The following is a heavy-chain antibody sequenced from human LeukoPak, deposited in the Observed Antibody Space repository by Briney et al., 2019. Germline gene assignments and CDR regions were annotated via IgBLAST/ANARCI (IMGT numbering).Heavy chain of an antibody. CDR1: GFTFSSYA. D-gene: IGHD3-3*01. Sequence: PGGSLRLPCAASGFTFSSYAMHWVRQAPGKGLEWVAVISYDGSNKYYADSVKGRFTISRDNSKNTLYLQMNSLRAEDTAVYYCARDAYYDFWGAYYTGGDYWGQGTLVTVSS. J-gene: IGHJ4*02. CDR3: ARDAYYDFWGAYYTGGDY. CDR2: ISYDGSNK. V-gene: IGHV3-30*04.